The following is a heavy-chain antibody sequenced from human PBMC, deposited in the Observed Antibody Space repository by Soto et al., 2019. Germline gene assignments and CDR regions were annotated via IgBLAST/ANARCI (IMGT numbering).Heavy chain of an antibody. V-gene: IGHV4-59*01. Sequence: PSETLSLTCTVSVGPISSYYWSCIREPPGKGLEWIGYIYYSGSTNYNPSLTSRVTISVDTSKNQFSLQLRSVTAADTAVYYCARMIAVARISTYYFHYWGQATLVIVSS. D-gene: IGHD6-19*01. CDR1: VGPISSYY. J-gene: IGHJ4*02. CDR2: IYYSGST. CDR3: ARMIAVARISTYYFHY.